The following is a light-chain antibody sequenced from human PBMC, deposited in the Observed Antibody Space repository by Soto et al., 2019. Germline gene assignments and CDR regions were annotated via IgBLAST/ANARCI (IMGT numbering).Light chain of an antibody. CDR2: EVS. Sequence: QSVLTQPASVSGSPGQSITISCTGTSSDVGGYDYVSWYQHHPGKAPKLMIYEVSNRPSGVSNRFSGSKSGNTASLTISGLQAEDEADYYCSSYTSNSGWVFGGGTQLTVL. V-gene: IGLV2-14*01. CDR1: SSDVGGYDY. CDR3: SSYTSNSGWV. J-gene: IGLJ3*02.